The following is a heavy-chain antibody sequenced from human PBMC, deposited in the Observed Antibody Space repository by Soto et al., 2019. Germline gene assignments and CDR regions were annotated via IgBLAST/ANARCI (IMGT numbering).Heavy chain of an antibody. D-gene: IGHD3-10*01. CDR3: ARGRLVRGVIDFDY. J-gene: IGHJ4*02. CDR2: INHSGST. CDR1: GGSFSGYY. Sequence: PSETLSLTCAVYGGSFSGYYWSWIRQPPGKGLEWIGEINHSGSTNYDPSLKSRVTISVDTSKNQFSLKLSSVTAADTAVYYCARGRLVRGVIDFDYWGQGTLVTVSS. V-gene: IGHV4-34*01.